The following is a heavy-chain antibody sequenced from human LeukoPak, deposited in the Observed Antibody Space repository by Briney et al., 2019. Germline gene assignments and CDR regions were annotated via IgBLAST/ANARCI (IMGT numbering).Heavy chain of an antibody. CDR2: INQDGSEN. CDR1: GFTFSNYF. Sequence: GGSLRLSCEASGFTFSNYFMTWVRQAPGKGLEWVANINQDGSENYYVDSVKGRFTISRDNARNSLCLQMNSLRAEDTAVYYCARAYLIDYWGQGTLVTVSS. CDR3: ARAYLIDY. J-gene: IGHJ4*02. V-gene: IGHV3-7*03. D-gene: IGHD2-2*01.